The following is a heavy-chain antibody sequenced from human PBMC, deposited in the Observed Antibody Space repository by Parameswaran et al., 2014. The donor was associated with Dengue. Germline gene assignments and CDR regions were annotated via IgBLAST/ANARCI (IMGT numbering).Heavy chain of an antibody. J-gene: IGHJ6*02. CDR2: ISYDGINK. D-gene: IGHD3-22*01. Sequence: WIRQPQGRAGVVAVISYDGINKYYTDSVKGRFTISRDNSKNTLYLQMNSLRAEDTAVYYCAKGEGSVVITSRYYYYGMDVWGQGTTVTVSS. CDR3: AKGEGSVVITSRYYYYGMDV. V-gene: IGHV3-30*18.